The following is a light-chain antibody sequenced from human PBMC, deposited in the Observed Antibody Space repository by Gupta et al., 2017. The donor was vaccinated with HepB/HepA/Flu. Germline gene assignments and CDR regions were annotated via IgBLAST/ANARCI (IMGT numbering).Light chain of an antibody. Sequence: EIVLTQSPGTLSLSPGERATLACRASQSVSSSYSAWYQQKPGQAPRLLIYDASNRATGIPDRFSGSGSGTDFTLTISRLEPEDFAVYYCQQYGSSPLTFGPGTXVDIK. CDR1: QSVSSSY. V-gene: IGKV3-20*01. J-gene: IGKJ3*01. CDR2: DAS. CDR3: QQYGSSPLT.